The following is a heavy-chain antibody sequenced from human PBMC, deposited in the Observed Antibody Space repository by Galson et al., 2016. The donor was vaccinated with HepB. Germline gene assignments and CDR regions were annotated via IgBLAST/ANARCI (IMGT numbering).Heavy chain of an antibody. V-gene: IGHV3-48*02. Sequence: SLRLSCAASGFTFNKYNVNWVRQAPGKGLEWIAYIRGGNTNTDYAVSVKGRFTISRDDATNSLFLQMNSLRDEDTAIYYCARDHDWAFDYWGQGTLVSVSS. CDR1: GFTFNKYN. D-gene: IGHD3-9*01. CDR3: ARDHDWAFDY. J-gene: IGHJ4*02. CDR2: IRGGNTNT.